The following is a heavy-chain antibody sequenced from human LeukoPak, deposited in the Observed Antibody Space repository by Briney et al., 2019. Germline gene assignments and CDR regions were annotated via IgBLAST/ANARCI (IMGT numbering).Heavy chain of an antibody. J-gene: IGHJ6*02. Sequence: GALRLSFVASGFTFSSYWLHWVRQAPGKGLVWVSHINNDGRYAPYAESVKGRFTISRDNSKNTLYLQMNSLRAEDTAVYYCARDIVATIDAYYYGMDVWGQGTTVTVSS. V-gene: IGHV3-74*01. CDR1: GFTFSSYW. D-gene: IGHD5-12*01. CDR2: INNDGRYA. CDR3: ARDIVATIDAYYYGMDV.